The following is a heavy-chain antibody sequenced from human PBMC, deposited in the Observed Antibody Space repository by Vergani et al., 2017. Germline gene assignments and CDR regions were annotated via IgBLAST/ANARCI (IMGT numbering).Heavy chain of an antibody. J-gene: IGHJ4*02. CDR2: ISTTGGTI. V-gene: IGHV3-48*01. Sequence: EVQLVESGGGLVKPGGSLRLSCAASGFTFSRYSMNWVRQAPGRGLEWVSFISTTGGTIYYADSVKGRFTISRDNAKNSLYLQMNSLRAEDTAVYYCANWAGYESSGYWQGPFDYWGQGTLVTVSS. D-gene: IGHD3-22*01. CDR1: GFTFSRYS. CDR3: ANWAGYESSGYWQGPFDY.